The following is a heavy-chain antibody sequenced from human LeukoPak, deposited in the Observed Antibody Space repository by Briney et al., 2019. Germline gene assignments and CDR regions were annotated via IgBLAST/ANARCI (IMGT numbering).Heavy chain of an antibody. D-gene: IGHD3-10*01. CDR1: GGSISGYY. CDR3: ARGLKLLWFGDPNWFDP. J-gene: IGHJ5*02. Sequence: SETLSLTCTVSGGSISGYYWTWIRQPPGKGLEWIGYIYYSGSTNYNPSLKSRVTISVDTSKNQFSLKLSSVTAADTAVYYCARGLKLLWFGDPNWFDPWGQGTLVTVSS. V-gene: IGHV4-59*12. CDR2: IYYSGST.